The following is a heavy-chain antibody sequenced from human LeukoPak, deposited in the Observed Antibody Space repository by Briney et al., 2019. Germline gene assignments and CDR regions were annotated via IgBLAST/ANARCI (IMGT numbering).Heavy chain of an antibody. CDR2: INPNSGGT. CDR1: GYTFTGYY. D-gene: IGHD2-15*01. CDR3: ARAHQDGIVLYNWFDP. J-gene: IGHJ5*02. Sequence: GASVKVSCKASGYTFTGYYMHWVRQAPGQGLEWMGWINPNSGGTNYAQKFQGWVTMTRDTSISTAYMELSRLRSDDTAVYYCARAHQDGIVLYNWFDPWGQGTLVTVSS. V-gene: IGHV1-2*04.